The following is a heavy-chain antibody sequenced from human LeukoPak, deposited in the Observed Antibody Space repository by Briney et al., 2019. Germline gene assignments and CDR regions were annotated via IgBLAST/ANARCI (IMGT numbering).Heavy chain of an antibody. V-gene: IGHV3-23*01. J-gene: IGHJ4*02. CDR3: AKDRSLDGYPDY. Sequence: RTGGSLRLSCTVSGFTLSSYEMSWIRQAPGKGLEWVSSIDYSGGSSYYADSVKGRFTISRDDSKNTLYLQMNSLRAEDTAVYYCAKDRSLDGYPDYWGQGTLVTVSS. CDR2: IDYSGGSS. D-gene: IGHD5-18*01. CDR1: GFTLSSYE.